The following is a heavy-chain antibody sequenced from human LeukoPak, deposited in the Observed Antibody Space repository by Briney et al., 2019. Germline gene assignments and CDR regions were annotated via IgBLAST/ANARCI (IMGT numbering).Heavy chain of an antibody. CDR3: ARQGTYSSAIGMGY. V-gene: IGHV1-46*02. Sequence: ASVRVSCKASGYTFNNHYMYWVRQAPGQGLEWMGVINPSGGSTSYAQKFQGRVTMTRDTSTRTVYMEVNSLRSEDTAVYYCARQGTYSSAIGMGYWGQGTLVTVSS. CDR2: INPSGGST. D-gene: IGHD6-19*01. CDR1: GYTFNNHY. J-gene: IGHJ4*02.